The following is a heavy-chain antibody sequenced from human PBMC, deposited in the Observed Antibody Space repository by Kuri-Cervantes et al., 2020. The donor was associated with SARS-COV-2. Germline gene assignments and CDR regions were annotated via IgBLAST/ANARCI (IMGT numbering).Heavy chain of an antibody. CDR1: GFTSSSYW. J-gene: IGHJ4*02. V-gene: IGHV3-23*01. D-gene: IGHD3-3*01. CDR3: AKTYYDFWSGYPGDY. CDR2: ISGSGGST. Sequence: GESLKISCAASGFTSSSYWMHWVRQAPGKGLEWVSAISGSGGSTYYADSVKGRFTISRDNSKNTLYLQMNSLRAEDTAVYYCAKTYYDFWSGYPGDYWGQGTLVTVSS.